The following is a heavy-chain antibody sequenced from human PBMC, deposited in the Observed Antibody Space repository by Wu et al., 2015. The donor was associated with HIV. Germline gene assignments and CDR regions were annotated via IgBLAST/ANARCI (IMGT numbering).Heavy chain of an antibody. D-gene: IGHD3-10*01. J-gene: IGHJ5*02. CDR1: GDIFSKYA. CDR3: ARELEDPAIMVRAGFDP. V-gene: IGHV1-69*05. CDR2: VTPMFGTT. Sequence: QVQLVQSGAEVEKPGSSVKVSCKASGDIFSKYAINWVRQAPGQGLEWMGGVTPMFGTTNYAQKFQGRVTITSDVYTSTAYMEMSSLRSEDTAIYYCARELEDPAIMVRAGFDPWGQGTLVTVSS.